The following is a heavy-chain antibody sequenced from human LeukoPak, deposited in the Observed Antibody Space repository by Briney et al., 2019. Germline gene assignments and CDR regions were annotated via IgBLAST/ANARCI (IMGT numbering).Heavy chain of an antibody. D-gene: IGHD3-22*01. Sequence: GASVKVSCKASGYTFTNYGISWVRQAPGQGLEWMGWISAYNGNTHYAQNLQGRVTMTTDTSTSTAYMELRSLRSDGTAVYYCARDTNYYDSSGYPDYWGQGTLVTVSS. CDR1: GYTFTNYG. V-gene: IGHV1-18*01. CDR3: ARDTNYYDSSGYPDY. J-gene: IGHJ4*02. CDR2: ISAYNGNT.